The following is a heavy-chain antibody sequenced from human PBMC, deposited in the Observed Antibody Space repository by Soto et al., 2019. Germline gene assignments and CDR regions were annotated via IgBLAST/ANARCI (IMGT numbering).Heavy chain of an antibody. CDR3: ARQGYCSGGSCLCYYYGMDV. CDR1: GYSFTSYW. CDR2: IDPSDSYT. V-gene: IGHV5-10-1*01. D-gene: IGHD2-15*01. J-gene: IGHJ6*02. Sequence: GESLKISCKGSGYSFTSYWISWVRQMPGKGLEWMGRIDPSDSYTNYSPSFQGHVTISADKSISTAYLQWSSLKASDTAMYYCARQGYCSGGSCLCYYYGMDVWGQGTTVTVSS.